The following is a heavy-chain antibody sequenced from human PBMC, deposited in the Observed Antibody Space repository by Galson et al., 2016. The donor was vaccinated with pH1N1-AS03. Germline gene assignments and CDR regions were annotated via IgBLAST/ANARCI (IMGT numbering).Heavy chain of an antibody. CDR3: AKGVGATDGLFDY. V-gene: IGHV3-23*01. CDR2: IRDSGGST. J-gene: IGHJ4*02. CDR1: GFTFSNYA. Sequence: GFTFSNYAMSWVRQAPGKGLEWVSGIRDSGGSTYYAESVKGRFTISRDNSKNTLYLQMNSLRAEDTAVYYCAKGVGATDGLFDYWGPGTLVTVSS. D-gene: IGHD4/OR15-4a*01.